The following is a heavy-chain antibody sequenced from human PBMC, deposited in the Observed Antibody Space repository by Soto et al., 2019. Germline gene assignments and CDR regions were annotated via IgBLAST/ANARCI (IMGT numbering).Heavy chain of an antibody. CDR3: ARQTYYYDSSGYYYGYFQH. CDR2: IYYSGST. J-gene: IGHJ1*01. D-gene: IGHD3-22*01. Sequence: SETLSLTCTVSGGSISSSSYYWGWIRQPPGKGLEWIGSIYYSGSTYYNPSLKSRATISVDTSKNQFSLKLSSVTAADTAVYYCARQTYYYDSSGYYYGYFQHWGQGTLVTVSS. V-gene: IGHV4-39*01. CDR1: GGSISSSSYY.